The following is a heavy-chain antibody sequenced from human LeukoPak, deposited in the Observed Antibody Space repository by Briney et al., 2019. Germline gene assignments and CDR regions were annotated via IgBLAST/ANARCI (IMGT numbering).Heavy chain of an antibody. J-gene: IGHJ4*02. CDR3: ARSKAAAGTIFDY. CDR2: IYYSGST. V-gene: IGHV4-59*01. Sequence: TTSETLSLTCTVSGGSISSYYWSWIRQPPGKGLERIGYIYYSGSTNYNPSLKSRVTISVDTSKNQFSLKLSSVTAADTAVYYCARSKAAAGTIFDYWGQGTLVTVSS. CDR1: GGSISSYY. D-gene: IGHD6-13*01.